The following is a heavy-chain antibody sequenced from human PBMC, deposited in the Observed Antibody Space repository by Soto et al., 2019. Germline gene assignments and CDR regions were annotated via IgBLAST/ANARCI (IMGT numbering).Heavy chain of an antibody. Sequence: ASVKVSCKASGYTFTSYGISWVRQAPGQGLEWKGWISAYNGNTNYAQKLQGRVTMTTDTSTSTAYIELRSLKSDDTAVYYCARVQPLLKLYYDILPPPGGYYMDVWGKGTTVTVSS. CDR3: ARVQPLLKLYYDILPPPGGYYMDV. V-gene: IGHV1-18*01. CDR2: ISAYNGNT. CDR1: GYTFTSYG. J-gene: IGHJ6*03. D-gene: IGHD3-9*01.